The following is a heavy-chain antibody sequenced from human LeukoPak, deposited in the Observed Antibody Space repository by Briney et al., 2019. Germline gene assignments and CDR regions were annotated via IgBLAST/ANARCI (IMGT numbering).Heavy chain of an antibody. Sequence: GGSLRLSCAASGFTFSSYTINWVRQAPGKGLEWVSFISGSSYYIYYADSVRGRFTISRDNAKNSAYLQMNSLRAEDTAVYYCAQAPYHSSAYELEFDYWGQGTRVTVSS. J-gene: IGHJ4*02. CDR3: AQAPYHSSAYELEFDY. V-gene: IGHV3-21*01. D-gene: IGHD3-22*01. CDR1: GFTFSSYT. CDR2: ISGSSYYI.